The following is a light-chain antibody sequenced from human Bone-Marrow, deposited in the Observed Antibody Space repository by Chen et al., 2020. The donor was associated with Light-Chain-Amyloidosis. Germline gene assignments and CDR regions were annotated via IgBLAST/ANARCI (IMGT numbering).Light chain of an antibody. CDR2: DDS. CDR3: QVWDRSSDRPV. J-gene: IGLJ3*02. V-gene: IGLV3-21*02. CDR1: NIGSTS. Sequence: SYVLTQPSSVSVAPGQTATFACGGNNIGSTSVHWYQQTPGQAPLLVVYDDSDRPSGIPERLSGSNSGNTATLNISRVEAGDEADYYCQVWDRSSDRPVFGGGTKLTVL.